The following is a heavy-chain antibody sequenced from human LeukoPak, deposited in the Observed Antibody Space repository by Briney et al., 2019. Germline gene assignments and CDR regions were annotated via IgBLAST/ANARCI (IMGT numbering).Heavy chain of an antibody. CDR1: GGSISSYY. CDR2: IYYSGST. V-gene: IGHV4-59*01. D-gene: IGHD4-17*01. J-gene: IGHJ3*02. Sequence: PSETLSLTCTVSGGSISSYYWSWIRQPPGKGLEWIGYIYYSGSTNYNPSLKGRVTISVDTSKNQFSLKLSSVTAADTAVYYCARGGSVRWSLYGDYPSRYYDAFDIWGQGTMVTVSS. CDR3: ARGGSVRWSLYGDYPSRYYDAFDI.